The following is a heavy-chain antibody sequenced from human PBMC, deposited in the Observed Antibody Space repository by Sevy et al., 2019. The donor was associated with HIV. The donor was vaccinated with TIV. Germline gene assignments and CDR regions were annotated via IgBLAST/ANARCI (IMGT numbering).Heavy chain of an antibody. V-gene: IGHV1-69*10. D-gene: IGHD3-22*01. J-gene: IGHJ6*02. CDR3: ARDRSGSAMDV. Sequence: ASVKVSCKTSGDTYNNYAISWVRQAPGQGLEWMGEIIPVLHKPKFAQRFQGRVSITADDSTTTVYMELSGLRSDDTAVYYCARDRSGSAMDVWGQGTTVTVSS. CDR2: IIPVLHKP. CDR1: GDTYNNYA.